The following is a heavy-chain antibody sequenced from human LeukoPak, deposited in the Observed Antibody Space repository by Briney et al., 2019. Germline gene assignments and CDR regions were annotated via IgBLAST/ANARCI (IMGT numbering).Heavy chain of an antibody. CDR1: GGSISSGGYY. D-gene: IGHD1-1*01. CDR2: IYYSGST. CDR3: ARGDPGSYFDY. J-gene: IGHJ4*02. V-gene: IGHV4-31*03. Sequence: SETLSLTCTVSGGSISSGGYYWSWIRQHPGKGLEWIGYIYYSGSTYYNPSLKSRVTISVDTSKNQFSLKLSSVTAADTAVYYCARGDPGSYFDYWGQGTLVTVSS.